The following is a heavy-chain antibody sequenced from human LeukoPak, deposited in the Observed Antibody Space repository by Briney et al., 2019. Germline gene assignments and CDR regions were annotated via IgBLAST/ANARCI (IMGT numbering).Heavy chain of an antibody. V-gene: IGHV3-23*01. J-gene: IGHJ6*02. CDR3: AKDLSPLYYYYGMDV. Sequence: GGSLRLSCAASGFTFSSYSMNWVRQAPGKGLEWVSGISGSGGSTYYADSVKGRFTTSRDNSKNTLYLQMNSLSAEDTAVYYCAKDLSPLYYYYGMDVWGQGTTVTVSS. CDR1: GFTFSSYS. CDR2: ISGSGGST.